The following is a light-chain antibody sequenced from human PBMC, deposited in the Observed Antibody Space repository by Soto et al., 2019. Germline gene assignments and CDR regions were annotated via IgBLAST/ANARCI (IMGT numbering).Light chain of an antibody. V-gene: IGKV3-20*01. Sequence: EIVLTQSPGTLSLSPGERATLSCRASQIFPSNYFAWYQQKPGPAPRLLIYGASSRATGIPDRFFGSGSGTDFILTISMLEHEDFAVYYCQHYDSSLTFGGGTKVEIK. CDR3: QHYDSSLT. CDR1: QIFPSNY. J-gene: IGKJ4*01. CDR2: GAS.